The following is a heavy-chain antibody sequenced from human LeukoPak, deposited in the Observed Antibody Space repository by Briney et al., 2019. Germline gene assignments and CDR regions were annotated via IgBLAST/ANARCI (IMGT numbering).Heavy chain of an antibody. D-gene: IGHD2-15*01. Sequence: GGSLRLSCVASGFTFRRCAMYWVREAPGKGLEWVAVMPYDGSTEHYADSAKGGFTVSRDNSKNTWYLQMNSLRAEDTGVYHCAKEKSNGWSEFDSWGQGTLVTVCS. J-gene: IGHJ4*02. CDR1: GFTFRRCA. V-gene: IGHV3-30*04. CDR2: MPYDGSTE. CDR3: AKEKSNGWSEFDS.